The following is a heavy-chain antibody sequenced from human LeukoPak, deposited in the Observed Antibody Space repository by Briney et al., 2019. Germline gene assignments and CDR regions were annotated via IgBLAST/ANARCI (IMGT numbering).Heavy chain of an antibody. Sequence: ASVKVSCKTSGYTLTSYDINWVRQATGQSLEWMGWINPNGNNRGYAQRFQGRVTMTWDTSISTAYMELSSLRSEDTAVYYCTRGRAAPTGRWFDPWGQGTLVTVSS. D-gene: IGHD6-13*01. V-gene: IGHV1-8*01. J-gene: IGHJ5*02. CDR3: TRGRAAPTGRWFDP. CDR1: GYTLTSYD. CDR2: INPNGNNR.